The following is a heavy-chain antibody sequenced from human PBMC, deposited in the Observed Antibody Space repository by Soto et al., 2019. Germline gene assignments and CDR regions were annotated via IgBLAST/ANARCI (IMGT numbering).Heavy chain of an antibody. D-gene: IGHD2-21*02. Sequence: SQTLSLPCAISGDSVSSNTASWNWIRQSPSRGLEWLGRTYFRSKWYNDYAVSVKSRIIINPDTSNNQFSLKLNSATATDTAVYFCARDQGVVVTADNWFDPWGQGILVTVSS. CDR3: ARDQGVVVTADNWFDP. V-gene: IGHV6-1*01. J-gene: IGHJ5*02. CDR2: TYFRSKWYN. CDR1: GDSVSSNTAS.